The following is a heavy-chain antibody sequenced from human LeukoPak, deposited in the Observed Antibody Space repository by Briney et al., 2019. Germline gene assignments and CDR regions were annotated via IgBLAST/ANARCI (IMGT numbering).Heavy chain of an antibody. Sequence: PGRSLRLSCAASGFTFSSYGMHWVRQAPGKGLEWVAVISYDGSNKYYADSVKGRFTISRDNSKNTLYLQMNSLRAEDTAVYYCAKDQIQWFGESDYYYYGMDVWGQGTTVTVSS. V-gene: IGHV3-30*18. CDR2: ISYDGSNK. CDR3: AKDQIQWFGESDYYYYGMDV. J-gene: IGHJ6*02. CDR1: GFTFSSYG. D-gene: IGHD3-10*01.